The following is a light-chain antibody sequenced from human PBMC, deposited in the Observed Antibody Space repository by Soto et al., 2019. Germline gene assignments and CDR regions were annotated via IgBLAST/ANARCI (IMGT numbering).Light chain of an antibody. Sequence: EIVLTQSPGTLSLSPGERATLSCRASQSVNSNLAWYQQKAGQAPRLLIYGTSTRATGIPARFSGSGSGTEFTLTISRLQSEDFAVYYCQKYNNWPSWTFGQGTKVDIK. J-gene: IGKJ1*01. V-gene: IGKV3-15*01. CDR2: GTS. CDR3: QKYNNWPSWT. CDR1: QSVNSN.